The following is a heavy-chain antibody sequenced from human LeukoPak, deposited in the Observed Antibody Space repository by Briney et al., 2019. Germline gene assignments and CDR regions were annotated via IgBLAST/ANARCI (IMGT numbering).Heavy chain of an antibody. CDR3: AKDPTHFRVWDDYDNTRLNY. CDR1: GFTFSSYS. J-gene: IGHJ4*02. D-gene: IGHD3-22*01. CDR2: ISSGSSTM. Sequence: GGSLRLSCAASGFTFSSYSMNWVRQAPGKGLEWVSYISSGSSTMYYADSVKGRFTISRDNSKNTLYLQMNSLRAEDTAVYYCAKDPTHFRVWDDYDNTRLNYWGQGTLVTVSS. V-gene: IGHV3-48*01.